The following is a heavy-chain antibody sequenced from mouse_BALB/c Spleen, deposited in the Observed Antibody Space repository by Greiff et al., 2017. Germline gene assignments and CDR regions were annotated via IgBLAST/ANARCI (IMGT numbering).Heavy chain of an antibody. CDR3: ARDPGSSGSAWFAY. CDR1: GFSLTSYG. CDR2: IWAGGST. V-gene: IGHV2-9*02. Sequence: VQLQESGPGLVAPSQSLSITCTVSGFSLTSYGVHWVRQPPGKGLEWLGVIWAGGSTNYNSALMSRLSISKDNSKSQVFLKMNSLQTDDTAMYYCARDPGSSGSAWFAYWGQGTLVTVSA. J-gene: IGHJ3*01. D-gene: IGHD3-1*01.